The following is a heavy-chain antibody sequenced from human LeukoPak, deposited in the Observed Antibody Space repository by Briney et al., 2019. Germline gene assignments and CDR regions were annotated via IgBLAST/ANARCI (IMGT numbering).Heavy chain of an antibody. CDR1: GFTVSTNY. CDR2: IYRDDTT. D-gene: IGHD3-22*01. CDR3: ARAAYDSGSYIVNHDY. J-gene: IGHJ4*02. V-gene: IGHV3-53*01. Sequence: GGSLRLSCAASGFTVSTNYMSWVRQAPGKGLEWVSVIYRDDTTYYADSVKGRFTISRDNSKNTLYLQMSSLRAEDTAVYYCARAAYDSGSYIVNHDYWGQGTLVTVSP.